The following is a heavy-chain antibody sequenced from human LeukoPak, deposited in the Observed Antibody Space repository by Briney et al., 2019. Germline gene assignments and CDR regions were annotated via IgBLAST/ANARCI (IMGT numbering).Heavy chain of an antibody. CDR3: AKGRDGYSGYDFLDY. CDR1: GFTVSSNY. V-gene: IGHV3-66*01. CDR2: IYSGGST. J-gene: IGHJ4*02. D-gene: IGHD5-12*01. Sequence: GGSLRLSCAASGFTVSSNYMSWVRQAPGKGLEWVSVIYSGGSTCYADSVKGRFTISRDNSKNTLYLRMDSLRAEDTAVYYCAKGRDGYSGYDFLDYWGQGTLVTVSS.